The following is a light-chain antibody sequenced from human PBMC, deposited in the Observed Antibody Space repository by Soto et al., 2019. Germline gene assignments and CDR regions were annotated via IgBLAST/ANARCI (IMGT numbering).Light chain of an antibody. CDR3: SSYTSSSTYV. CDR2: DVS. CDR1: SSDVGGYNY. Sequence: QSALTQPASGSGFPGQSITISCTGTSSDVGGYNYVSWYQQYPGKAPKLVIYDVSNRPSGVSIRFSGSKSGNTASLTISGLQAEDEADYYCSSYTSSSTYVFGTGTKVTVL. J-gene: IGLJ1*01. V-gene: IGLV2-14*03.